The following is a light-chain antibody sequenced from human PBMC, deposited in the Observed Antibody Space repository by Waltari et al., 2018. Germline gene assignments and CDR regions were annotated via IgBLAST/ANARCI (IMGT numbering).Light chain of an antibody. CDR3: QSYDSSLTGSWV. CDR2: GNN. J-gene: IGLJ3*02. Sequence: QSVLTQPPSVSGPPGQRVTLSCTGSGPNTGAGSDVLWSQQLPGTAPKLLVYGNNSRPSGVPDRFSASKSGTSASLAITGLQAEDEADYYCQSYDSSLTGSWVFGGGTKLTVL. V-gene: IGLV1-40*01. CDR1: GPNTGAGSD.